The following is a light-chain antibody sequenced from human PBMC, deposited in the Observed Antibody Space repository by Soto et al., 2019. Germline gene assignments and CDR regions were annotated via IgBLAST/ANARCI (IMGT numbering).Light chain of an antibody. J-gene: IGKJ4*02. CDR2: NAS. V-gene: IGKV1-5*03. Sequence: DIQMTQSPSTLSVSPGDRVILTCRASQSIGNLLSWYQQKPGKAPNLLIYNASTLESGVPPRFIGSGSGTEVTLTIRSLRPEEFATYDCQHYNSYSPFGGGTKVEIK. CDR1: QSIGNL. CDR3: QHYNSYSP.